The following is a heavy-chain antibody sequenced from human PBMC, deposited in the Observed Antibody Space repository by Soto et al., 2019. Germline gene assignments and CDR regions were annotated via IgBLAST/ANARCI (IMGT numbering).Heavy chain of an antibody. D-gene: IGHD1-7*01. CDR2: ISANNGNT. CDR1: GYTFTTSG. Sequence: QVQLVQSGAEVKKPGASVKVSCKASGYTFTTSGITWVRQAPGQGLEWMGWISANNGNTNYAQNVQGRLTMTTDTSTSTSYIEVEGLTTDGTAGYYLAKRGNRNYPSESWGQGTLVTGS. V-gene: IGHV1-18*01. CDR3: AKRGNRNYPSES. J-gene: IGHJ5*02.